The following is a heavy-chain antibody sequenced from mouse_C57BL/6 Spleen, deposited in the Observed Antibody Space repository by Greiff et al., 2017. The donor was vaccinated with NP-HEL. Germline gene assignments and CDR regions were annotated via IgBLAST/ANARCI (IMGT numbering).Heavy chain of an antibody. D-gene: IGHD2-2*01. Sequence: QVQLKQPGAELVKPGASVKLSCKASGYTFTSYWMQWVKQRPGQGLKWIGEIDPSDSYTNYNQKFKGKATLTVATSSSTAYMQLSSLTSEDSAVYYCARWLRNFDYWGQGTTLTVSS. CDR1: GYTFTSYW. V-gene: IGHV1-50*01. J-gene: IGHJ2*01. CDR3: ARWLRNFDY. CDR2: IDPSDSYT.